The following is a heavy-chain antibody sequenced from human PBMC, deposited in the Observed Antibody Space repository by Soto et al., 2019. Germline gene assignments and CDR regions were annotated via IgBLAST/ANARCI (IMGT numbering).Heavy chain of an antibody. CDR1: GDSIKNYY. CDR2: IYYSGST. D-gene: IGHD3-10*01. J-gene: IGHJ5*02. CDR3: ARDKDIWLRRGGFDP. Sequence: SETLSLTCTVSGDSIKNYYWNWIRQSPGKGLEWIGYIYYSGSTNYNPSLKSRVTMSVDTSKNQISLKLKSVTAADTAVYYCARDKDIWLRRGGFDPWGQGVLVTVSS. V-gene: IGHV4-59*01.